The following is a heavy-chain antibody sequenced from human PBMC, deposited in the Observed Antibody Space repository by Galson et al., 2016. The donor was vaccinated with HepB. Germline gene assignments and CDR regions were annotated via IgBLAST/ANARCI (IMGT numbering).Heavy chain of an antibody. Sequence: SLRLSCAASGFTFSSFWMHWVRQAPGKGLVWVARINSDGSSTTYADSVTARFTISRDNAKNTLYLQMKRLSGEDMAVYYCVRDRGELRYFGELSPSGMDVWGQGTTVTVSS. CDR2: INSDGSST. CDR3: VRDRGELRYFGELSPSGMDV. CDR1: GFTFSSFW. J-gene: IGHJ6*02. V-gene: IGHV3-74*01. D-gene: IGHD3-10*01.